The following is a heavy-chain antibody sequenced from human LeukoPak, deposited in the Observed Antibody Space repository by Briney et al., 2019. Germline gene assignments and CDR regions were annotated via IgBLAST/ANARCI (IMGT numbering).Heavy chain of an antibody. CDR3: ARGHGDYASFDS. CDR1: GYTFTGYY. D-gene: IGHD4-17*01. CDR2: INPNSGGT. Sequence: ASVKVSCKASGYTFTGYYMHWVRQAPGQGLEWMGWINPNSGGTNYAQKFQGRVTMARDTSISTAHMELSRLRSDDTAVYYCARGHGDYASFDSWGQGTLVTVSS. J-gene: IGHJ4*02. V-gene: IGHV1-2*02.